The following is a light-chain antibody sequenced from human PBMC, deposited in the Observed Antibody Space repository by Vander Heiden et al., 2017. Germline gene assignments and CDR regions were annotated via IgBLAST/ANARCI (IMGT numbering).Light chain of an antibody. CDR2: AAS. CDR1: QGISNY. Sequence: DIQMTQSPSSLSASVGDRVTITCRASQGISNYLAWYQQKPGKVPKLLIYAASTLQSGVPSRFSGSASGTDFTLTIRSLHPEDVTTYYCQRYYTAPRTFGQGTKLEIK. CDR3: QRYYTAPRT. J-gene: IGKJ2*01. V-gene: IGKV1-27*01.